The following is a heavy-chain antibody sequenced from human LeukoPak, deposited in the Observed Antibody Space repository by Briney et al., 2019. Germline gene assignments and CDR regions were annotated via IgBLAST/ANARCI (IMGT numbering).Heavy chain of an antibody. D-gene: IGHD4-17*01. CDR2: ISTSSSTM. V-gene: IGHV3-48*01. J-gene: IGHJ5*02. CDR1: GFTFSNHN. CDR3: AGYGDYAP. Sequence: PGESLRLSCAASGFTFSNHNMNWVRQAPGKGLEWVSNISTSSSTMSYADSVKGRFTISRDNAKNLLYLQMNSLRAEDTAVYYCAGYGDYAPWGQGTLVTVSS.